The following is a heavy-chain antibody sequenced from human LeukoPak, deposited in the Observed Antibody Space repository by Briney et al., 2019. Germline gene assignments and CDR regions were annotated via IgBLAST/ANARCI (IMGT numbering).Heavy chain of an antibody. V-gene: IGHV3-21*01. CDR1: GFTFSSYS. Sequence: GGSLRLSCAASGFTFSSYSMNWVRQAPGKGLEWVSSISSSSSYIYYADSVKGRFTISRDNAKNSLYLQMNSLRAEDTAVYYCARGSITIFGVWVYYFDYWGQGTLVTVSS. CDR3: ARGSITIFGVWVYYFDY. D-gene: IGHD3-3*01. J-gene: IGHJ4*02. CDR2: ISSSSSYI.